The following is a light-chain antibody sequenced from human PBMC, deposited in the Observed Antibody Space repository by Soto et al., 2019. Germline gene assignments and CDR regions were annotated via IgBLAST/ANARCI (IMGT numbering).Light chain of an antibody. CDR1: HIVSSDF. Sequence: VLTQSPGTLSLSPGERATLSCRASHIVSSDFLAWYQQKPGQAPRLLIYGSSSRASGTPDRFSASGSGTDFTLTISRLAPEDSAVYYCQQYGSSWTFGQGTKVDIK. CDR2: GSS. CDR3: QQYGSSWT. J-gene: IGKJ1*01. V-gene: IGKV3-20*01.